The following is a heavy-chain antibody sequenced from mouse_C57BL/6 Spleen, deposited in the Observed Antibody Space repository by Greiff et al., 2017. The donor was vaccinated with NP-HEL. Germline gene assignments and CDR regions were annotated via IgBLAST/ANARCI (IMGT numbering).Heavy chain of an antibody. D-gene: IGHD3-3*01. Sequence: VQLKESGPGLVKPSQSLSLTCSVTGYSITSGYYWNWIRQFPGNKLEWMGYISYDGSNNYNPSLKNRISITRDTSKNQFFLKLNSVTTEDTATYYCARARAGSFAYWGQGTLVTVSA. V-gene: IGHV3-6*01. CDR3: ARARAGSFAY. J-gene: IGHJ3*01. CDR1: GYSITSGYY. CDR2: ISYDGSN.